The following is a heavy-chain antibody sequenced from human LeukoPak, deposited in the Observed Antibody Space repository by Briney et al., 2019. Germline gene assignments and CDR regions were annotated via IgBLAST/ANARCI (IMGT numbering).Heavy chain of an antibody. J-gene: IGHJ6*04. CDR3: ARRSCSGGSCYRSGGRYYYYYGMDV. CDR1: GFTFSSYA. D-gene: IGHD2-15*01. Sequence: GRSLRLSCAASGFTFSSYAMHWVRQAPGKGLEGVAVISYDGSNKYYADSVKGRFTISRDNAKNSLYLQMNSLRAEDTAVYYCARRSCSGGSCYRSGGRYYYYYGMDVWGKGTTVTVSS. CDR2: ISYDGSNK. V-gene: IGHV3-30-3*01.